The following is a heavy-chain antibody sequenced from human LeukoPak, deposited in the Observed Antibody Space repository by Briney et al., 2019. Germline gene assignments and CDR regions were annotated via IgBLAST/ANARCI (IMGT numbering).Heavy chain of an antibody. J-gene: IGHJ1*01. CDR1: GGSFSGYY. CDR2: INHSGST. D-gene: IGHD6-13*01. V-gene: IGHV4-34*01. CDR3: ARARIAAVGKYFQH. Sequence: SETLSLTCAVYGGSFSGYYRSWIRQPPGKGLEWIGEINHSGSTNYNPSLKSRVTISVDTSKNQFSLKLSSVTAADTAVYYCARARIAAVGKYFQHWGQGTLVTVSS.